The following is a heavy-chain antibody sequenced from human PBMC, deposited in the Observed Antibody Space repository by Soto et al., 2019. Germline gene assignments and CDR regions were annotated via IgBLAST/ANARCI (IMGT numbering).Heavy chain of an antibody. D-gene: IGHD4-17*01. CDR1: GFTFSSYS. V-gene: IGHV3-21*01. Sequence: GGSLRLCCAASGFTFSSYSMNWVRQAPGKGLEWVSSISSSSSYIYYADSVKGRFTISRDNAKNSLYLQMNSLRAEDTAVYYCARGGDIDYGDYHYYYGMDVWGQGTTVTVSS. CDR3: ARGGDIDYGDYHYYYGMDV. CDR2: ISSSSSYI. J-gene: IGHJ6*02.